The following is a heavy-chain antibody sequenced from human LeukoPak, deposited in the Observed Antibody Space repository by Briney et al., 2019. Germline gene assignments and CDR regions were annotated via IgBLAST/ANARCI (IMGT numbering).Heavy chain of an antibody. CDR1: GITFSSHW. D-gene: IGHD5-18*01. Sequence: GGSLRISCAASGITFSSHWMHWVRQAPGKGLVWVSRINGEGLSTSYADSVQGRFTISRDNAKNTLYLQMNSLRAEDTAVYYCARARGSSYGLFDYWGQGTLVTVSS. J-gene: IGHJ4*02. V-gene: IGHV3-74*01. CDR2: INGEGLST. CDR3: ARARGSSYGLFDY.